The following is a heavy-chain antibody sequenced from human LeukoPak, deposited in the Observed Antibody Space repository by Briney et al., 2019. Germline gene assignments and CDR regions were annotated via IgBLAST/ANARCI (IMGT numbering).Heavy chain of an antibody. J-gene: IGHJ5*02. CDR2: IYTSGST. CDR1: GGSLSSGSYY. Sequence: SETLSLTCTVSGGSLSSGSYYWSWIRQPAGKGLEWIGRIYTSGSTNYNPSLKSRVTISVDTSKNQFSLKLSSVTAADTAVYYCARGKLRYFDWLNNWFDPWGQGTLVTVSS. D-gene: IGHD3-9*01. V-gene: IGHV4-61*02. CDR3: ARGKLRYFDWLNNWFDP.